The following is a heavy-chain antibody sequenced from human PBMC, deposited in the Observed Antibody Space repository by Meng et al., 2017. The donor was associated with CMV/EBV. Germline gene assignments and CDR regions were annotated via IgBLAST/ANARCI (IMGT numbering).Heavy chain of an antibody. V-gene: IGHV1-69*05. CDR1: GGTFSSYA. Sequence: SVKVSCKASGGTFSSYAISWVRQAPGQGLEWMGGIIPIFGTANYAQKFQGRVTITTDESTSTAYMELSSLRSEDTAVYYCARDAVAAPPHYYGMDVWGQGTTVTVSS. CDR3: ARDAVAAPPHYYGMDV. J-gene: IGHJ6*02. CDR2: IIPIFGTA. D-gene: IGHD6-19*01.